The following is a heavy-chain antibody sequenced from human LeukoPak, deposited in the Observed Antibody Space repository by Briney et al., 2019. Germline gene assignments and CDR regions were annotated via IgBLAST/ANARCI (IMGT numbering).Heavy chain of an antibody. CDR3: ASGSVIGWYFDL. V-gene: IGHV3-11*01. CDR2: ISSSGSTI. Sequence: GGSLRPSCAASGFTFSDYYMSWIRQAPGKGLEWVSYISSSGSTIYYADSVKGRFTISRDNAKNSLYLQMNSLRAEDTAVYYCASGSVIGWYFDLWGRGTLVTVSS. J-gene: IGHJ2*01. CDR1: GFTFSDYY. D-gene: IGHD2/OR15-2a*01.